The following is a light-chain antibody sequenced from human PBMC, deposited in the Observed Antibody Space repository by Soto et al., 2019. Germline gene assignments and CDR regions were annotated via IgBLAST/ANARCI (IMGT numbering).Light chain of an antibody. CDR2: EVT. Sequence: QSVLTQPASVSGSPGQSITISCTGTSSDVGGYNYVSWYQQYPGKVPKLMIYEVTNRPSGVSSRFSGSKSGDTASLTISGLQPEDEADYYCSSYTSSSTLVFGTGTQLTVL. J-gene: IGLJ1*01. V-gene: IGLV2-14*01. CDR3: SSYTSSSTLV. CDR1: SSDVGGYNY.